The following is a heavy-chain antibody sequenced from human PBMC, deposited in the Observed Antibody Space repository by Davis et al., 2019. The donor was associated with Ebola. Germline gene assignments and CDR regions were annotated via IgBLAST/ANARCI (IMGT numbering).Heavy chain of an antibody. D-gene: IGHD6-19*01. Sequence: MPGGSLRLSCAVYGGSFSGYYWSWIRQPPGKGLEWIGEINHSGSTNYNPSLKSRVTISVDTSKNQFSLKLSSVTAADTAVYYCARRIVVAWGSFYYDHWGQGILVTVSS. J-gene: IGHJ4*02. CDR2: INHSGST. V-gene: IGHV4-34*01. CDR1: GGSFSGYY. CDR3: ARRIVVAWGSFYYDH.